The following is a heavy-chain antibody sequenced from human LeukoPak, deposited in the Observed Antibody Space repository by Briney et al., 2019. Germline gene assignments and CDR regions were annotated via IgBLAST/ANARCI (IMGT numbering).Heavy chain of an antibody. D-gene: IGHD1-26*01. CDR1: GYTFTSYG. Sequence: ASVKVSCKASGYTFTSYGISWVRQAPGQGLEWMGWISAYNGNTNCAQKLQGRVTMTTDTSTSTACMELRSLRSDDTAVYYCARVVGAKSDAFDIWGQGTMVTVSS. CDR2: ISAYNGNT. CDR3: ARVVGAKSDAFDI. J-gene: IGHJ3*02. V-gene: IGHV1-18*01.